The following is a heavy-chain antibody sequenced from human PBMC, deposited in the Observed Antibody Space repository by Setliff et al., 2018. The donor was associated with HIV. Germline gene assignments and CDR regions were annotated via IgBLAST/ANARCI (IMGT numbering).Heavy chain of an antibody. D-gene: IGHD3-22*01. V-gene: IGHV1-69*06. J-gene: IGHJ5*02. CDR1: GGTFSSYP. CDR3: AAGLNYYDRSGLGA. CDR2: IIPIFGTA. Sequence: SVKVSCKASGGTFSSYPISWVRQAPGQGLEWMGGIIPIFGTANYAQKFQGRLTMTEDTSTDTAYMELSSLRSDDTAMYYCAAGLNYYDRSGLGAWGQGTLVTVSS.